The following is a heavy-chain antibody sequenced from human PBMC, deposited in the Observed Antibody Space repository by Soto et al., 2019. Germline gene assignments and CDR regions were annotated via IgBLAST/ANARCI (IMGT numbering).Heavy chain of an antibody. Sequence: EVQLLESGGGLVQPGGSMRLSCAASGFTFNNYAMSWVRQAPGKGLEWVSAISGGGDTTSYADSVKGRFTVSRDGSKNTLYLQMTSLIAEDTAVYYCAKGLGGSGSLTPRVDFWGQGTLVTVSS. CDR2: ISGGGDTT. CDR1: GFTFNNYA. D-gene: IGHD3-10*01. CDR3: AKGLGGSGSLTPRVDF. J-gene: IGHJ4*02. V-gene: IGHV3-23*01.